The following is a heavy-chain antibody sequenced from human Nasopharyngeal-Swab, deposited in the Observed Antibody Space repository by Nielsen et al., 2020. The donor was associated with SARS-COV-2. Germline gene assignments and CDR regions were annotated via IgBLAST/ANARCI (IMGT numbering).Heavy chain of an antibody. CDR3: ARDLSKDDNWFGP. J-gene: IGHJ5*02. CDR1: GFTFSRYN. V-gene: IGHV3-21*06. Sequence: ETLSLTCAASGFTFSRYNMKWVRQAPGKGLEWVSSISSSSTFIYYADSVKGRFTISRDNAKNSLYLQMNSLRAEDTAVYYCARDLSKDDNWFGPWGQGTLVTVSS. CDR2: ISSSSTFI.